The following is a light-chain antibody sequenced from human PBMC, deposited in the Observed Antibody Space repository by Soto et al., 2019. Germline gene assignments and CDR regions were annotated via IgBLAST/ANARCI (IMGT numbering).Light chain of an antibody. J-gene: IGKJ5*01. CDR3: QQYNDRPPIN. CDR2: GSF. Sequence: EIVLTHSPATLSLSPGERATLSCRASQSVDNNVAWYQQKPGQAPRLLIVGSFARATGIPARFSGSGSGSEFTLTISGLQSEDFAVYYCQQYNDRPPINFGQGTRLEIK. V-gene: IGKV3-15*01. CDR1: QSVDNN.